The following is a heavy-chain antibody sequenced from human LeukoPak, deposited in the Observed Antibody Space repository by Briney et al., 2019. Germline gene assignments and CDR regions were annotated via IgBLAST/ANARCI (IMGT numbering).Heavy chain of an antibody. CDR2: ISGSGGST. V-gene: IGHV3-23*01. D-gene: IGHD3-22*01. CDR3: AKRSHYYDSSGYLFPFGY. Sequence: GGSLRLSCAVSGFTFSSYAMSWVRQAPGKGLEWVSAISGSGGSTYYADSVKGRFTISRDNSKNTLYLQMNSLRAEDTAVYYCAKRSHYYDSSGYLFPFGYWGQGTLVTVSS. CDR1: GFTFSSYA. J-gene: IGHJ4*02.